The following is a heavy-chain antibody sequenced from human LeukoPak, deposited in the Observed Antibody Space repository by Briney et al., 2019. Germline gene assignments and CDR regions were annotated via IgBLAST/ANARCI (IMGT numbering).Heavy chain of an antibody. J-gene: IGHJ4*02. CDR3: ARVSVVVTATRHYFDY. V-gene: IGHV1-69*04. Sequence: ASVKVSFKASGGTFSSYAISWVRQAPGQGLEWMGRIIPILGIANYAQKFQGRVTITADKSTSTAYMELSSLRSEDTAVYYCARVSVVVTATRHYFDYWGQGTLVTVSS. CDR2: IIPILGIA. CDR1: GGTFSSYA. D-gene: IGHD2-21*02.